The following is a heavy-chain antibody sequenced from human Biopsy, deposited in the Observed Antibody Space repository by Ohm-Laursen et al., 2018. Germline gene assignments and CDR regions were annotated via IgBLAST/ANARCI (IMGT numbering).Heavy chain of an antibody. CDR3: ARESALAGDFDS. CDR2: IYFTGRT. J-gene: IGHJ4*02. D-gene: IGHD6-19*01. Sequence: PSQTLSLTCTVSGGSIRSNGFYWGWIRQPPGKALEWIGYIYFTGRTSYNPSLKSRVTMSVNTSKNHFSLKLTSVTAADTAVYYCARESALAGDFDSWGQGTLVTVSS. V-gene: IGHV4-61*08. CDR1: GGSIRSNGFY.